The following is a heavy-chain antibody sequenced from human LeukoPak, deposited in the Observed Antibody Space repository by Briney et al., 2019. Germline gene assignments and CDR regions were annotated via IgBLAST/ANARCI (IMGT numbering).Heavy chain of an antibody. D-gene: IGHD5-18*01. CDR3: ASVNVDKASVDY. V-gene: IGHV1-46*01. CDR2: INPSGGST. CDR1: GYTFTSYY. Sequence: ASVKVSCKASGYTFTSYYMHWVRQAPGQGLEWMGIINPSGGSTSYAQKFQGRVTMTRDTSTSTVYMELSSLRSEDTAVYYCASVNVDKASVDYWGQGTLVTVSS. J-gene: IGHJ4*02.